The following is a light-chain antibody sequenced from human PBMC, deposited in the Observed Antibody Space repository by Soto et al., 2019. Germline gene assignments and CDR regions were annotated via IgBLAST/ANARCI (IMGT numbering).Light chain of an antibody. Sequence: QSVLTQPDSVSGSPGQSIAISCTGTSSDVGSYDLVSWYQQHPGKAPKLMIYEVTKRPSGVSSRFSGSKSGNTASLTISGLQAQDDADYYCCSSAGGGTYVFGTGTKLTVL. CDR1: SSDVGSYDL. V-gene: IGLV2-23*02. CDR2: EVT. J-gene: IGLJ1*01. CDR3: CSSAGGGTYV.